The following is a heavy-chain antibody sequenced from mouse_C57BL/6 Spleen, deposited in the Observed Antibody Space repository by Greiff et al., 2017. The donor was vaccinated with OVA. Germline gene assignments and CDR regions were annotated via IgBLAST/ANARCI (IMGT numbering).Heavy chain of an antibody. CDR1: GYAFSSYW. Sequence: QVQLQQSGAELVKPGASVKISCKASGYAFSSYWMNWVKQRPGKGLEWIGQIYPGDGDTNYNGKFKGKATLTADKSSSTAYMQLSSLTSEDSAVYFCARGYYVSSAWFAYWGQGTLVTVSA. V-gene: IGHV1-80*01. CDR2: IYPGDGDT. D-gene: IGHD1-1*01. CDR3: ARGYYVSSAWFAY. J-gene: IGHJ3*01.